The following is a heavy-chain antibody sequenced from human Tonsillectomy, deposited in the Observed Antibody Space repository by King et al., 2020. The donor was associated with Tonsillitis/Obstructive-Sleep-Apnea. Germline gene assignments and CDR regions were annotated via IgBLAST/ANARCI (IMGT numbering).Heavy chain of an antibody. Sequence: VQLVESGAEVKKPGASVKVSCKASGYTFTSYVMHWVRQAPGQRLEWMGWINAGNGNTKYSQKFQGRVTVTRDTSASTAYMELSSLRSEDTAVYYCARDHPPDDYYDSSAYSHAFAYWGQGTLVTVSS. D-gene: IGHD3-22*01. CDR1: GYTFTSYV. CDR3: ARDHPPDDYYDSSAYSHAFAY. V-gene: IGHV1-3*01. CDR2: INAGNGNT. J-gene: IGHJ4*02.